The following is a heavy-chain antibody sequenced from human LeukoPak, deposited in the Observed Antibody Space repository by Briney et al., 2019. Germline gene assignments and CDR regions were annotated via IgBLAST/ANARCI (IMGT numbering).Heavy chain of an antibody. V-gene: IGHV1-3*01. CDR3: ARDPRNYYGSGSYSGAFDI. CDR1: GYTFTSYA. CDR2: INAGNGNT. Sequence: ASVKGSFKASGYTFTSYAMHWVRPGPGQRVGWMGWINAGNGNTKYSQKFQGRVTITRDTSASTAYMELSSLRSEDTAVYYCARDPRNYYGSGSYSGAFDIWGQGTMVTVSS. J-gene: IGHJ3*02. D-gene: IGHD3-10*01.